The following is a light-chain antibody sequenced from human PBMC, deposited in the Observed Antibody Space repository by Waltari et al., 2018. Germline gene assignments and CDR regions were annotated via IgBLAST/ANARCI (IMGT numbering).Light chain of an antibody. J-gene: IGKJ4*01. CDR3: QQRNNWPLS. Sequence: DIQMTQSPSTLSASVGDRVTVTCRASQSISSWLAWYQQKPGQPPKLLIHWASIRESGVPDRFSGSGSETDFTLTISSLEPEDFAVYYCQQRNNWPLSFGGGTKVEIK. V-gene: IGKV1-5*03. CDR1: QSISSW. CDR2: WAS.